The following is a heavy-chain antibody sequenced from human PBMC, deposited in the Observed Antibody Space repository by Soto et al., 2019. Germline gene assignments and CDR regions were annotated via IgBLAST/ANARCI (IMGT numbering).Heavy chain of an antibody. CDR1: GYSFASYW. CDR3: ARTRSFTLGFYYDGMDV. Sequence: KISCKGSGYSFASYWSGWVRQMPGKDLEWMGIIYPGDSHTIYSPSFQRQVTISADKSLTTAYLQWTSLKASDTALYYCARTRSFTLGFYYDGMDVWGQGTTVTVSS. CDR2: IYPGDSHT. J-gene: IGHJ6*02. D-gene: IGHD6-6*01. V-gene: IGHV5-51*01.